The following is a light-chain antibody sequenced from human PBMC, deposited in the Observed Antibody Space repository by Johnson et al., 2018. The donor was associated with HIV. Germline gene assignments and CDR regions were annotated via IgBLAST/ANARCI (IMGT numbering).Light chain of an antibody. J-gene: IGLJ1*01. CDR1: SSNIENNY. CDR3: GTWDISLSAGV. Sequence: QSVLSQPPSVSAASGQRVDISCSGSSSNIENNYLSWYQQLPHTAPRLLISDNNKRPSGIPDRFSGSKSGTSASLGITGLQTGDEADYYCGTWDISLSAGVFGTGTKVTVL. CDR2: DNN. V-gene: IGLV1-51*01.